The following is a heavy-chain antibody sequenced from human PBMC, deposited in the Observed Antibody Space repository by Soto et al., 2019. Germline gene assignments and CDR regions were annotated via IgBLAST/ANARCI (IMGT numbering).Heavy chain of an antibody. CDR1: GYSITSVHY. CDR3: ARRIEMTTMKTGMDV. CDR2: IHHSGST. J-gene: IGHJ6*02. V-gene: IGHV4-38-2*01. Sequence: SETLSLTCDVSGYSITSVHYWGWIRQPPGKGLEWIGIIHHSGSTYYSPSLKSRVTISIDTSRNRFSLKVTSVTAADTAVYYCARRIEMTTMKTGMDVWGQGTTVTVSS.